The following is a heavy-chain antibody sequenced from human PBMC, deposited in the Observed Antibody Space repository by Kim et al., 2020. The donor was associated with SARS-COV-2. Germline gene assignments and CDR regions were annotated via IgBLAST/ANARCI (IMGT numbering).Heavy chain of an antibody. J-gene: IGHJ6*02. CDR2: ISSSGSTI. V-gene: IGHV3-11*01. Sequence: GGSLRLSCAASGFTFSDYYMSWIRQAPGKGLEWVSYISSSGSTIYYADSVKGRFTISRDNAKNSLYLQMNSLRAEDTAVYYCARVVQGITMIVVVKPYYYYGMDVWAQGTTVTVSS. CDR1: GFTFSDYY. D-gene: IGHD3-22*01. CDR3: ARVVQGITMIVVVKPYYYYGMDV.